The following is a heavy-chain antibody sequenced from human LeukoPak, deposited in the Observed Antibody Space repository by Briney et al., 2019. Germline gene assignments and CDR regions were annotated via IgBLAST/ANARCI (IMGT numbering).Heavy chain of an antibody. CDR1: GFTFSDYY. CDR3: ARVAESYDILTGYYPAPFDY. CDR2: ISSSGSTI. Sequence: GGSLRLSCAASGFTFSDYYMSWIRQAPWKGLEWVSYISSSGSTIYYADSVRGRFTISRDNAKNSLYLQMNSLRAEDTAVYYCARVAESYDILTGYYPAPFDYWGQGTLVTVSS. D-gene: IGHD3-9*01. J-gene: IGHJ4*02. V-gene: IGHV3-11*04.